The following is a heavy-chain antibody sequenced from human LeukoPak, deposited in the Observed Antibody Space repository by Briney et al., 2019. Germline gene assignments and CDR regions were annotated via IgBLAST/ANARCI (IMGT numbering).Heavy chain of an antibody. CDR1: GYTFIGYH. V-gene: IGHV1-2*06. J-gene: IGHJ5*02. Sequence: GASVKVSCKASGYTFIGYHIHWVRQAPGQGLEWMGRIHPNSGGTNYAQKFHGRVTMTRDTSITTAYMELSGLRSDDTAVYFCAKDLEIRGGGFDPWGQGTLVTVSS. CDR3: AKDLEIRGGGFDP. D-gene: IGHD3-10*01. CDR2: IHPNSGGT.